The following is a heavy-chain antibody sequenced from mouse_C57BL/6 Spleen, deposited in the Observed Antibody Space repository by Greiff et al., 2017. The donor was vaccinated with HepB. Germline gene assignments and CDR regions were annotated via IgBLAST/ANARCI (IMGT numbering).Heavy chain of an antibody. CDR2: ISSGSSTI. Sequence: EVQLQQSGGGLVKPGGSLKLSCAASGFTFSDYGMHWVRQAPEKGLEWVAYISSGSSTIYYADTVKGRFTISRDNAKNTLFLQMTSLRSEDTAMYYCARYGNYGNAMDYWGQGTSVTVSS. CDR3: ARYGNYGNAMDY. J-gene: IGHJ4*01. V-gene: IGHV5-17*01. CDR1: GFTFSDYG. D-gene: IGHD2-1*01.